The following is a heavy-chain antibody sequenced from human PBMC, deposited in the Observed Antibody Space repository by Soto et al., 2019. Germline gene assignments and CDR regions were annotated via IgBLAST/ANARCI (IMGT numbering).Heavy chain of an antibody. V-gene: IGHV3-23*01. CDR3: AKYPGVAASSAFFDY. CDR1: GFPFSSYA. CDR2: ISGSGGST. J-gene: IGHJ4*02. Sequence: GGSLRLSCAASGFPFSSYAMSWGRPAPGKGLEWVSAISGSGGSTYYADSVKGRFTISRDNSKNTLYLQMNSLRAEDTAVYYCAKYPGVAASSAFFDYWGQGTLVTVSS. D-gene: IGHD2-15*01.